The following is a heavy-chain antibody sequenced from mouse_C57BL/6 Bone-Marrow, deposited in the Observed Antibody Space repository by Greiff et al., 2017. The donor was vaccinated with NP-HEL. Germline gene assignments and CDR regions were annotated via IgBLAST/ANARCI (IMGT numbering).Heavy chain of an antibody. CDR1: GFTFSDYG. D-gene: IGHD1-1*01. Sequence: EVQLQQSGGGLVKPGGSLKLSCAASGFTFSDYGMHWVRQAPEKGLEWVAYISSGSSTIYYADTVKGRFTISRDNAKNTLFLQMTSLRSEDTAVYYCARTGFMTTPFDYWGQGTTLTVSS. J-gene: IGHJ2*01. V-gene: IGHV5-17*01. CDR3: ARTGFMTTPFDY. CDR2: ISSGSSTI.